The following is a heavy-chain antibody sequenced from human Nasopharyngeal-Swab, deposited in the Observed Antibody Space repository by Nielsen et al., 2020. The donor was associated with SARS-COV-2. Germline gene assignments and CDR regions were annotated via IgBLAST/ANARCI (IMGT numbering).Heavy chain of an antibody. CDR3: ARDRVVVAATWFDY. J-gene: IGHJ4*02. CDR1: GGSISSYY. V-gene: IGHV4-4*07. Sequence: SETLSLTCTVSGGSISSYYWSWIRQPAGKGLEWIGRIYTSGSTNYNPSLKSRVTMSVDTSKNQFSLKLSSATAADTAVYYCARDRVVVAATWFDYWGQGTLVTVSS. D-gene: IGHD2-15*01. CDR2: IYTSGST.